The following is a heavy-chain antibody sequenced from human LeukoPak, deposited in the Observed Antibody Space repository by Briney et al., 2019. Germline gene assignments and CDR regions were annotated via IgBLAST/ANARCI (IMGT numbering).Heavy chain of an antibody. J-gene: IGHJ5*02. D-gene: IGHD3-3*01. CDR3: ARGEEYYDFWSGSNWFDP. Sequence: PWASVRVSCEASLYTFTGYDINWVRQATGPGLEWMGWMNTNSGNTGYAQTFQGRVTMTRNTSIRTAYMELSCPRSEDTAVYYCARGEEYYDFWSGSNWFDPWGQGALVTVSS. CDR2: MNTNSGNT. CDR1: LYTFTGYD. V-gene: IGHV1-8*01.